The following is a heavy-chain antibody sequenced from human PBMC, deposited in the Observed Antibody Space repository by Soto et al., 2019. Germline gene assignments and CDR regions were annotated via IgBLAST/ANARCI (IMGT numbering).Heavy chain of an antibody. Sequence: SVKVSCKASGFTFTSSAVQWVRQARGQRLEWIGWIVVGSGNTNYAQKFQERVTITRDMSTSTAYMELSSLRSEDTAVYYCAAAPRIGTTVYYYYGMDVWGQGTTVTVSS. J-gene: IGHJ6*02. CDR3: AAAPRIGTTVYYYYGMDV. D-gene: IGHD4-4*01. CDR1: GFTFTSSA. V-gene: IGHV1-58*01. CDR2: IVVGSGNT.